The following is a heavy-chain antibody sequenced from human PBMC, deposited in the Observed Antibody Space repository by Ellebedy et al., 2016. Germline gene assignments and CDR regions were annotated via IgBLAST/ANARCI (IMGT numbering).Heavy chain of an antibody. CDR3: ATSPGIQLWSHYYYYMDV. CDR1: GGSISSGSYY. J-gene: IGHJ6*03. CDR2: IYTSGST. V-gene: IGHV4-61*02. Sequence: SETLSLTXTVSGGSISSGSYYWSWIRQPAGKGLEWIGRIYTSGSTNYNPSLKSRVTMSVDTSKNQFSLKLSSVTAADTAVYYCATSPGIQLWSHYYYYMDVWGKGTTVTVSS. D-gene: IGHD5-18*01.